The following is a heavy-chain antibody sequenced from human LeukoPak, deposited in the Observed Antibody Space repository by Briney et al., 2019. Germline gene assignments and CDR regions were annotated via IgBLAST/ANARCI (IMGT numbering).Heavy chain of an antibody. CDR3: ARRSGIAVAGAFDY. CDR1: GFTFSSYA. D-gene: IGHD6-19*01. V-gene: IGHV3-30*03. CDR2: ISYDGSNK. J-gene: IGHJ4*02. Sequence: GGSLRLSCAASGFTFSSYAMSWVRQAPGQGLEWVAVISYDGSNKYYADSVKGRFTISRDNSKNTLYLQMNSLRAEDTAVYYCARRSGIAVAGAFDYWGQGTLVTVSS.